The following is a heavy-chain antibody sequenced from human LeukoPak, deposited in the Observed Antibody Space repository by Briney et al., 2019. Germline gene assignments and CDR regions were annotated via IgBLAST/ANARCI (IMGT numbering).Heavy chain of an antibody. J-gene: IGHJ4*02. CDR3: ARTFPGSYFDY. CDR2: IYYSGST. Sequence: KTSETLSLTCTVSGGSISSSSYYWGWIRQPPGKGLEWIGSIYYSGSTYYNPSLKSRVTISVDTSKNQFSLKLSSVTAADTAVYYCARTFPGSYFDYWGQGTLVTVSS. V-gene: IGHV4-39*07. D-gene: IGHD2/OR15-2a*01. CDR1: GGSISSSSYY.